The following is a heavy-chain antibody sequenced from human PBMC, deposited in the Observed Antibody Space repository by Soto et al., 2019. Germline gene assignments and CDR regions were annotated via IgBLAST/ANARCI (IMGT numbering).Heavy chain of an antibody. V-gene: IGHV3-15*07. Sequence: EVQLVESGGGLVEPGGSLRLSCAASGFTFSNAWINWVRQAPGKGLEWVGRIKSKTDGGTTDFAATVKGRFAISRDDSKNMVYLQMNSLKTEDTAVYYCSTDSYITSVTFRFDYWGHGTLVTVSS. CDR1: GFTFSNAW. CDR2: IKSKTDGGTT. CDR3: STDSYITSVTFRFDY. D-gene: IGHD2-2*01. J-gene: IGHJ4*01.